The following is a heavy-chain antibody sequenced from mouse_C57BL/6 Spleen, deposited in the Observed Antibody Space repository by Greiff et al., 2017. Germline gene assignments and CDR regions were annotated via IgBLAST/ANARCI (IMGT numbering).Heavy chain of an antibody. CDR1: GYTFTSYG. Sequence: QVHVKQSGAELARPGASVKLSCKASGYTFTSYGISWVKQRTGQGLEWIGEIYPRSGNTYYNEKFKGKATLTADKSSSTAYMELRSLTSEDSAVYFCARGPYYGSSYDYAMDYWGQGTSVTVSS. D-gene: IGHD1-1*01. CDR3: ARGPYYGSSYDYAMDY. V-gene: IGHV1-81*01. J-gene: IGHJ4*01. CDR2: IYPRSGNT.